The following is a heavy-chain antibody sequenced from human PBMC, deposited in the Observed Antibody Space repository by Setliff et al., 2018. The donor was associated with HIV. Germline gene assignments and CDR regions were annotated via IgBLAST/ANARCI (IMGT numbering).Heavy chain of an antibody. CDR2: INPNSGGT. V-gene: IGHV1-2*02. D-gene: IGHD3-9*01. CDR1: GYTFTGYY. CDR3: ARGSLLGYFDWLFPD. Sequence: ASVKVSCKASGYTFTGYYMHWVRQAPGQGLEWMGWINPNSGGTNYAQKFQGRVTMTRDTSISTAYMELSRLRSDDTAVYYCARGSLLGYFDWLFPDWGQGTLGTVS. J-gene: IGHJ4*02.